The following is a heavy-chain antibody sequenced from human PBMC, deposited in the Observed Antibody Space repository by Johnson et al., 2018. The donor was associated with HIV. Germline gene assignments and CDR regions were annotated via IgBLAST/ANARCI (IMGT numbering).Heavy chain of an antibody. D-gene: IGHD3-10*01. J-gene: IGHJ3*01. CDR1: GFTFSSYA. Sequence: QEKLVESGGGVVQPGGSLRLSCAASGFTFSSYAMHWVRQAPGKGLEWVAVISYDGSNKYYADSVKGRFTISRDNSKNTLYLQMNSLRAEDTAVYYCARWVMVGGREGFDVWGQGTMVTVAS. CDR3: ARWVMVGGREGFDV. CDR2: ISYDGSNK. V-gene: IGHV3-30*04.